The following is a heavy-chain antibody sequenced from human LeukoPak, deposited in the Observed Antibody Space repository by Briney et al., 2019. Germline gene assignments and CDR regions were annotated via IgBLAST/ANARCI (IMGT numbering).Heavy chain of an antibody. V-gene: IGHV3-23*01. CDR2: ISGSGGST. CDR3: AKGISRAAAGTGYFDY. D-gene: IGHD6-13*01. CDR1: GFTFSSYA. J-gene: IGHJ4*02. Sequence: PGGSLRLSCAAPGFTFSSYAMSWVRQAPGKGLEWVSAISGSGGSTYYADSVKGRFTISRDNSKNTLYLQMNSLRAEDTAVYYCAKGISRAAAGTGYFDYWGQGTLVTVSS.